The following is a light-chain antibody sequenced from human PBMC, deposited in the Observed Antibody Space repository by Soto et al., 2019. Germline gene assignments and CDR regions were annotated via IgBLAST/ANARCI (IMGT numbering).Light chain of an antibody. V-gene: IGLV2-23*02. CDR1: SSDVGGYNL. Sequence: QSALTQPASVSGSPGQSTTISCTGTSSDVGGYNLVSWYQHHPGKAPTLIIFEVAKRPSGVSDRFSGSKSGNTASLTISALQAEDEADYYCCSYAGRTSLIFGGGTQLTVL. CDR3: CSYAGRTSLI. J-gene: IGLJ2*01. CDR2: EVA.